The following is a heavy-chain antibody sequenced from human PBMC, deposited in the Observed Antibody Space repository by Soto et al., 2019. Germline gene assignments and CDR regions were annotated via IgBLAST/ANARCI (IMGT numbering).Heavy chain of an antibody. CDR3: AKGSASGSPYYFDY. CDR2: ISGSGGST. Sequence: TVGSLRLSCAASGFTFSSYAMSWVRQAPGKGLEWISAISGSGGSTYHADSVKGRFIISRDNSKNTLYLQMNSLRAEDTAVYYCAKGSASGSPYYFDYWGQGTLVTVSS. J-gene: IGHJ4*02. V-gene: IGHV3-23*01. D-gene: IGHD6-25*01. CDR1: GFTFSSYA.